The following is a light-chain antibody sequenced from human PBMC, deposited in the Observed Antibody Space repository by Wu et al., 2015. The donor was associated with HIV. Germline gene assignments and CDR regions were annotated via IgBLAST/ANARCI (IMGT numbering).Light chain of an antibody. CDR3: QQYYNYPRT. V-gene: IGKV1-8*01. CDR2: GAS. J-gene: IGKJ2*01. Sequence: AIRMTQSPSSLSASTGDRVTITCRANQDINNYLAWYQLKPGKAPNLLILGASTLQTGVPSRFSGSGSGTHFTLTIDCLQSEDFATYYCQQYYNYPRTFGQGTKLEIK. CDR1: QDINNY.